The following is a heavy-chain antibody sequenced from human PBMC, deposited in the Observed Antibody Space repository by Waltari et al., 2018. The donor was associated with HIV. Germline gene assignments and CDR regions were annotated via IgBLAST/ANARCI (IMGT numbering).Heavy chain of an antibody. V-gene: IGHV4-59*01. D-gene: IGHD3-3*01. CDR2: IYYSGST. CDR3: ARDAAHYDFWSGYYGSHGRYFDY. J-gene: IGHJ4*02. CDR1: GGSISSYY. Sequence: QVQLQESGPRLVKPSETLSLTCTVSGGSISSYYWSWIRQPPGKGLEWIGYIYYSGSTNYNPSLKSRVTISVDTSKNQFSLKLSSVTAADTAVYYCARDAAHYDFWSGYYGSHGRYFDYWGQGTLVTVSS.